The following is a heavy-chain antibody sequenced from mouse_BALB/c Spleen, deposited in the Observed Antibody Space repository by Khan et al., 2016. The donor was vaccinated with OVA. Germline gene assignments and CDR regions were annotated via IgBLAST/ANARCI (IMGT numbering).Heavy chain of an antibody. J-gene: IGHJ3*01. D-gene: IGHD2-2*01. CDR3: ARSGYGSFAY. Sequence: VQLQQSGPELVKPGASVRISCRTSGYTFTDFNLDWVKQSHGRSLEWIGYIFPNNGDTGYNQKFKTRATLTVDSSSSTAYMEIRSLTSDESAVYDCARSGYGSFAYWGHGTLVTVSA. CDR2: IFPNNGDT. V-gene: IGHV1S29*02. CDR1: GYTFTDFN.